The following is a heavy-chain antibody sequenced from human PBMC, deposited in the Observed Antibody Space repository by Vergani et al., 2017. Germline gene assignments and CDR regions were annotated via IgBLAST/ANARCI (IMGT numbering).Heavy chain of an antibody. V-gene: IGHV3-9*01. J-gene: IGHJ3*01. D-gene: IGHD5-12*01. Sequence: EVDLVESGGGLAQPGGSLRLSCEASGITFWKFGMHWVRQGPGKGLEWVSGISWNSGAVDYADSVRGRFTISRDNAKNSLFLEMNILRFEDTAVYFCTKGSVYYNDSAGHGYDPYTGFDLWGQGTLVTVSS. CDR1: GITFWKFG. CDR2: ISWNSGAV. CDR3: TKGSVYYNDSAGHGYDPYTGFDL.